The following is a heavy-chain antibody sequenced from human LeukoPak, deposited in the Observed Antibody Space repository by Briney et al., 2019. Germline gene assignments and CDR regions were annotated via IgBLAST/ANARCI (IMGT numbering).Heavy chain of an antibody. V-gene: IGHV4-59*01. Sequence: SETLSLTCTVSGGSISSYYWSWIRQPPGKGLEWIGYIYYSGSTNYNPSLKSRVTISVDTSKNQFSLKLSSVTAADTAVYYCAKQAVTMVRGENTDYWGQGTLVTVSS. CDR1: GGSISSYY. CDR3: AKQAVTMVRGENTDY. J-gene: IGHJ4*02. CDR2: IYYSGST. D-gene: IGHD3-10*01.